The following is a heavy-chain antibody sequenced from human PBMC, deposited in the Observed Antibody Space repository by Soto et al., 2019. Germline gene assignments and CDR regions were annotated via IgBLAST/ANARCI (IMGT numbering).Heavy chain of an antibody. J-gene: IGHJ4*02. CDR2: IYWDDDK. V-gene: IGHV2-5*02. CDR1: GFSLTTSGVG. Sequence: GPTQVKPRQTLTLTCTFSGFSLTTSGVGVGWIRQSPGKATEWLALIYWDDDKRYSPSLKSRLTITKDTYKNQVVLIMADLDPADTATYYCAHRVLRTVFGVVTTTAINFDFWGQGTPVAVSS. D-gene: IGHD3-3*01. CDR3: AHRVLRTVFGVVTTTAINFDF.